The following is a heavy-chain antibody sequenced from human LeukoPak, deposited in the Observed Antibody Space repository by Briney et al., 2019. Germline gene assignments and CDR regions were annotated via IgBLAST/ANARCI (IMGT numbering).Heavy chain of an antibody. CDR2: IKQDGSEK. D-gene: IGHD6-13*01. Sequence: GGSLTLSCAATGLTFSRYWMSWVRQAPGKGLEWVANIKQDGSEKYNVDSVKGRFTISRDNAKNSLYLQMNSRRAEDTAVYYCARDIAAACSFDYCGQGTLVTVSS. CDR3: ARDIAAACSFDY. V-gene: IGHV3-7*01. J-gene: IGHJ4*02. CDR1: GLTFSRYW.